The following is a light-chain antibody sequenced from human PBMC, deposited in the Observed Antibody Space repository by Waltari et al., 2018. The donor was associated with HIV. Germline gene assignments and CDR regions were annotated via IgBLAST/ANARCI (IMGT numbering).Light chain of an antibody. CDR2: QDR. Sequence: SYELTQPPSVSVSPGQTASITCSGDKLGNKYASWYQQRPGQSPVLVIYQDRKRPSGIPVRFSGSNSGNTATLTISGTQAMDEADYYCQAWDSSTVVFGGGTKLTVL. V-gene: IGLV3-1*01. J-gene: IGLJ2*01. CDR3: QAWDSSTVV. CDR1: KLGNKY.